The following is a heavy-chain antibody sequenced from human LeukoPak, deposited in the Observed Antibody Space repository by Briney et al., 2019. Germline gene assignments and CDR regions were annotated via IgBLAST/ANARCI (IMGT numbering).Heavy chain of an antibody. J-gene: IGHJ4*02. CDR3: ATHYSRPIKYYYDSSGYYNDY. V-gene: IGHV4-39*01. Sequence: PSETLSLTCTVSGGSISSSSYYWGWIRQPPGKGLEWIGSIYYSGSTYYNPSLKSRVTISVDTSKNQFSLKLSSVTAADTAVYYCATHYSRPIKYYYDSSGYYNDYWGQGTLVTVSS. CDR1: GGSISSSSYY. CDR2: IYYSGST. D-gene: IGHD3-22*01.